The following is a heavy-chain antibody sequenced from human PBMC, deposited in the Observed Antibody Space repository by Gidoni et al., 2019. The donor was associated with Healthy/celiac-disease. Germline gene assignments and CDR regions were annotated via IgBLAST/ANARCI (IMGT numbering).Heavy chain of an antibody. D-gene: IGHD3-16*02. CDR2: IRGSGVST. Sequence: EVQLLESGGGLVQPGGSLRLSCAASGFTFTMYALSWVRQAPGKGLGWVSAIRGSGVSTYYTDSVKGRFTISRDNSKNTLFLQMNSLRAEDTAVYYCAKVGAPGTWGNYRYTSYFDYWGQGTLVTVSS. J-gene: IGHJ4*02. CDR3: AKVGAPGTWGNYRYTSYFDY. CDR1: GFTFTMYA. V-gene: IGHV3-23*01.